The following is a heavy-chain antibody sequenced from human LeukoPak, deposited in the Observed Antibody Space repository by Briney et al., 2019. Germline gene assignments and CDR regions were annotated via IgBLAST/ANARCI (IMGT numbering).Heavy chain of an antibody. Sequence: GGSLRLSCAASGFSFSGYWMHWVRQVPGKGLMWVSRINNEGSFTDYADSVKGRLTISRDNAKNILHLQKNSLAAQDTAVYYCARQSSANYYFYLDVWGKGTTVTVSS. CDR1: GFSFSGYW. J-gene: IGHJ6*03. D-gene: IGHD2-2*01. CDR2: INNEGSFT. CDR3: ARQSSANYYFYLDV. V-gene: IGHV3-74*01.